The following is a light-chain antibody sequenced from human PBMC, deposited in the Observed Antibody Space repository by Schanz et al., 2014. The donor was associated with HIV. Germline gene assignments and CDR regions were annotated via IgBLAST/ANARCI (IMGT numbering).Light chain of an antibody. CDR2: GAS. V-gene: IGKV3-20*01. CDR1: QIISTS. CDR3: QQYGVSPPWT. Sequence: EIVLTQSPATLSVSPGERVTLSCRTTQIISTSLAWYQQRPGQPPRLLLYGASSRATGIPDRFSGSGSGTDFTLSISGLEPEDFAVYYCQQYGVSPPWTFGQGTKVEFK. J-gene: IGKJ1*01.